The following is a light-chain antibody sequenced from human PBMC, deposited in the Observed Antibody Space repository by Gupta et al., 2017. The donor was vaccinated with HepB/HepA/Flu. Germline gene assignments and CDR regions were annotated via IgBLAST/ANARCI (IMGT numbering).Light chain of an antibody. CDR2: NNI. CDR3: ATWDDSLNAWV. J-gene: IGLJ3*02. CDR1: SSNIGSNT. Sequence: QSVLTQPHSASGTPGQRVTISCSGSSSNIGSNTVTWYQQLPGTAPKLLIYNNIHRPSGVPDRFSGSKSGTSASLAISGLQSEDEADYYCATWDDSLNAWVFGGGTKLTVL. V-gene: IGLV1-44*01.